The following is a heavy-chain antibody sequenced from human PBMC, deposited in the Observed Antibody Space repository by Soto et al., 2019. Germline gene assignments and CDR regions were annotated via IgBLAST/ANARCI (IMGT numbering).Heavy chain of an antibody. CDR3: APTGVVIGSYYDDWFAP. J-gene: IGHJ5*02. CDR2: IYWDDRK. D-gene: IGHD1-26*01. Sequence: QITLKESGPTLVKPTQTLTLTCTFSGFSLSTSGVGVGWIRQPPGKALEWLALIYWDDRKRYSPSLKNSLTITMDTSKNQVVLTMTTTDPVDTATYYRAPTGVVIGSYYDDWFAPSGQGTLVTVSS. V-gene: IGHV2-5*02. CDR1: GFSLSTSGVG.